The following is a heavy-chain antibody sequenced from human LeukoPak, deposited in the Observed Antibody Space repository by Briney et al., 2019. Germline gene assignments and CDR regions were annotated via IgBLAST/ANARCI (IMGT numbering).Heavy chain of an antibody. J-gene: IGHJ4*02. D-gene: IGHD3-16*02. CDR3: ARPSRLGELSPFDY. Sequence: SETLSLTCTVSGGSISTYYWTWIRQPPGRGLEWIGYIYYSGITNYNPSLKSRVTISVDTSKNQFSLNLRSVTAADTAVYYCARPSRLGELSPFDYWGQGTLVTVSS. V-gene: IGHV4-59*08. CDR2: IYYSGIT. CDR1: GGSISTYY.